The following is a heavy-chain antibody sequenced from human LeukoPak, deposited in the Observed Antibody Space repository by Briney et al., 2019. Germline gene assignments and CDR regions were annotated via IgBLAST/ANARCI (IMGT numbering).Heavy chain of an antibody. CDR2: IYYSGDT. CDR1: GGSISSSSYY. D-gene: IGHD3-3*01. V-gene: IGHV4-39*01. Sequence: SETLSLTCTVSGGSISSSSYYWGWIRQPPGNGLEWIGSIYYSGDTYYNPSLKSRRVTISVDTSKNQFSLRLSSVTAADTAVYYCARGQVDFWSGYHDYWGQGTLVTVSS. CDR3: ARGQVDFWSGYHDY. J-gene: IGHJ4*02.